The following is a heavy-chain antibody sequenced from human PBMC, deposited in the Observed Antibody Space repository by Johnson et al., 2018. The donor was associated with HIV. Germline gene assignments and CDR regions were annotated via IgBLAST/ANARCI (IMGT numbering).Heavy chain of an antibody. D-gene: IGHD3-22*01. J-gene: IGHJ3*02. V-gene: IGHV3-23*04. CDR2: ISGSGGST. Sequence: VQLVESGGGLVQPGGSLRLSCAASGLTFSSYAMSWVRQAPGKGLEWVSAISGSGGSTYYADSVKGRFTISRDNSKNTLYLQMNSLRAEDTAVYYGAKDLYYDSSGAGAFDIWGQGTMVTVSS. CDR3: AKDLYYDSSGAGAFDI. CDR1: GLTFSSYA.